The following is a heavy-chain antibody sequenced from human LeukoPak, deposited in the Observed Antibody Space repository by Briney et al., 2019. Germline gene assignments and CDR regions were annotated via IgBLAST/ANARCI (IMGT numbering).Heavy chain of an antibody. CDR3: AREWGRIAVAGGPGY. D-gene: IGHD6-19*01. Sequence: GESLRLSCEVSGFTFSNYGMHWVRQAPGKGLEWLALIWYDGSTKFHADSVKGRFTISRDNSANTLYLQMSSLRVEDTAVYYCAREWGRIAVAGGPGYWGQGARVPVSS. J-gene: IGHJ4*02. CDR2: IWYDGSTK. V-gene: IGHV3-33*01. CDR1: GFTFSNYG.